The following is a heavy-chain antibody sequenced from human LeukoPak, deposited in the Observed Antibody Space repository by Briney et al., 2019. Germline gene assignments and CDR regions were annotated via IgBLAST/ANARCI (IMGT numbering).Heavy chain of an antibody. D-gene: IGHD3-3*01. V-gene: IGHV3-9*01. CDR3: AREIFWSGYFSNLHFDY. J-gene: IGHJ4*02. CDR1: GFTFDDYA. CDR2: ISWNSGSI. Sequence: PGGSLRLSCAASGFTFDDYAMHWVRHAPGKGLEWVSGISWNSGSIGYADSVKGRFTISRDNAKNSLYLQMNSLRAEDTAVYYCAREIFWSGYFSNLHFDYWGRGTLVTVSS.